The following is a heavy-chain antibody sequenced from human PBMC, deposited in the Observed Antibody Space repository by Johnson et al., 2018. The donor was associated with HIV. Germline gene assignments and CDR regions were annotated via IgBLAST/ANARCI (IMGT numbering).Heavy chain of an antibody. CDR3: LAGGI. Sequence: EVQLVESGGGVVRPGGSLRLSCAASGFTFDDYAMSWVRQVPGKGLEWVSRIINDDSSTTYADSVKGRFTISRDNSKNTLYLQMNSLRAEDTAVYYCLAGGIWGQGTMVTVSS. V-gene: IGHV3-20*04. CDR1: GFTFDDYA. CDR2: IINDDSST. J-gene: IGHJ3*02. D-gene: IGHD6-19*01.